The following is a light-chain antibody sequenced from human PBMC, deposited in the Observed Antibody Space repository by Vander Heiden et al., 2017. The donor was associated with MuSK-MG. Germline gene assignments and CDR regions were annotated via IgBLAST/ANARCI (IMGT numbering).Light chain of an antibody. J-gene: IGKJ5*01. CDR1: QSISIY. Sequence: IHLTQSPSSLSPSVGDRVTISCRASQSISIYLNWYQQKPGKAPKLLIYGASSLQSGVPLRFSGSGSGTDFTLTISSLQPEDSATYYCQQSDNSPLTFGQGTRLEIK. CDR3: QQSDNSPLT. CDR2: GAS. V-gene: IGKV1-39*01.